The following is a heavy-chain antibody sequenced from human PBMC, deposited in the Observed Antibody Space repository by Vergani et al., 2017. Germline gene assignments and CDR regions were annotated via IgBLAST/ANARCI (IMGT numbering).Heavy chain of an antibody. CDR1: GFTVSSNY. D-gene: IGHD1-26*01. Sequence: EVQLVESGGGLIQPGGSLRLSCAASGFTVSSNYMSWVRQAPGKGLEWVSVIYSGGSTYYADSVKGRFTISRDNSKNTLYLQMISLRAEDTAVYYCARVPYSGSRGAFDIWGQGTMVTVSS. CDR3: ARVPYSGSRGAFDI. J-gene: IGHJ3*02. V-gene: IGHV3-53*01. CDR2: IYSGGST.